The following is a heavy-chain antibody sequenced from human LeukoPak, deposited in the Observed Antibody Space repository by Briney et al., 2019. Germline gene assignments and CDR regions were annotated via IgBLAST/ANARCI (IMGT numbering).Heavy chain of an antibody. J-gene: IGHJ4*02. CDR3: ASPGYSSSWYYFDY. CDR1: GGSISSSGYY. CDR2: IYYSGST. V-gene: IGHV4-39*01. D-gene: IGHD6-13*01. Sequence: SETLSLTCTVSGGSISSSGYYWGWIRQPPGKGLEWIGSIYYSGSTYYNPSLKSRVTISVDTSKNQFSLKLSSVTAADTAVYYRASPGYSSSWYYFDYWGQGTLVTVSS.